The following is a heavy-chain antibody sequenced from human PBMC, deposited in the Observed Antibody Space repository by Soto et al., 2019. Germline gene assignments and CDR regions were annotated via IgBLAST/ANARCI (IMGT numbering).Heavy chain of an antibody. D-gene: IGHD1-26*01. CDR1: GGSISSSSYY. CDR3: ARHSQWATAGYFQH. CDR2: IYYRGST. V-gene: IGHV4-39*01. J-gene: IGHJ1*01. Sequence: QLQLQESGPGLVKPSETLSLTCTVSGGSISSSSYYWGWIRQPPGQGLEWIGSIYYRGSTYYNPSRKRRVTISVDTSKNQFSLKLSSVTAADTAVYYCARHSQWATAGYFQHWGQGTLVTVSS.